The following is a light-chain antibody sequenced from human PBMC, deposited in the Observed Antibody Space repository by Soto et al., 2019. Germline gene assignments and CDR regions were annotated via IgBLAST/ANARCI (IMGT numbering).Light chain of an antibody. V-gene: IGLV1-40*01. CDR1: SSNIGAGYD. J-gene: IGLJ1*01. CDR3: QSYDSSLSAFYV. Sequence: QSVLTQPPSVSGAPGQRVTISCTGSSSNIGAGYDVHWYQQIPGKAPKLLIYGNRNRPSGVPDRFSGSKSGTSASLAITGLQAEDEADYCCQSYDSSLSAFYVFGTGTKLTVL. CDR2: GNR.